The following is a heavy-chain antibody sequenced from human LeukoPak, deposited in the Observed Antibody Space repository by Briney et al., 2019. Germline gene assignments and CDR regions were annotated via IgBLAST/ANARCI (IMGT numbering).Heavy chain of an antibody. V-gene: IGHV3-53*01. CDR1: GFTVSSNY. D-gene: IGHD1-14*01. CDR2: IYPGGNT. CDR3: ARGRTPDY. J-gene: IGHJ4*02. Sequence: PGGSLRLSCAASGFTVSSNYMSWVRQAPGKGLEWVSVIYPGGNTYYADSVKGRFTISRDNAKNSLYLQMNSLRDEDTAVYYCARGRTPDYWGQGTLVTVSS.